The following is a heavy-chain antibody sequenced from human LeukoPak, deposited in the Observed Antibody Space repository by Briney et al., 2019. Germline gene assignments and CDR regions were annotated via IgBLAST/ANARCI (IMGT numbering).Heavy chain of an antibody. CDR2: ISYDGSNK. V-gene: IGHV3-30*03. D-gene: IGHD5-18*01. CDR1: GFTFSSYG. Sequence: PGRSLRLSCAASGFTFSSYGMHWVRQAPGKGLEWVAVISYDGSNKYYADSVKGRFTISRDNSKNTLYLQMNSLRAEDTAVYYCARDREDTAMVSWGQGTLVTVSS. J-gene: IGHJ4*02. CDR3: ARDREDTAMVS.